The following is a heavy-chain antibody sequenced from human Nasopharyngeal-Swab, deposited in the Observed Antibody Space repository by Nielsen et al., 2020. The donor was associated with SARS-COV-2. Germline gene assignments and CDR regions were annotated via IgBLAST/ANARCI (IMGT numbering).Heavy chain of an antibody. D-gene: IGHD5-18*01. CDR2: ISTSGSST. CDR1: GFTFSDYY. V-gene: IGHV3-11*01. Sequence: GESLKISCAASGFTFSDYYMAWIRQAPGKGLEWVSYISTSGSSTDSADSVKGRFTISRDNANNLLYLQMNSLRGEDTAVYYCARGGEWIQLWLPNFDYWGQGTLVTVSS. CDR3: ARGGEWIQLWLPNFDY. J-gene: IGHJ4*02.